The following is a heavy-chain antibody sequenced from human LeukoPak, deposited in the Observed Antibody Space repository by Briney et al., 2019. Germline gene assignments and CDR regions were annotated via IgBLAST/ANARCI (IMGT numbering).Heavy chain of an antibody. CDR2: INHNGNVN. J-gene: IGHJ5*02. D-gene: IGHD6-13*01. CDR1: GFTFSSYW. CDR3: ARDQVSSWQYNWFDP. V-gene: IGHV3-7*03. Sequence: GGSLRLSCAASGFTFSSYWMNWARQAPGKGLEWVASINHNGNVNYYVDSVKGRFSISRDNAKNTLYLQMNSLRDEDTAVYYCARDQVSSWQYNWFDPWGQGTLVTVSS.